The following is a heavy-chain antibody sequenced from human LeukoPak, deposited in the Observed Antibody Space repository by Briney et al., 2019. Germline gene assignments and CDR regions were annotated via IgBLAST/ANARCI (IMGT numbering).Heavy chain of an antibody. Sequence: ASVKVSCKVSGCTLTDLSMHWVRQAPGKGLEWMGGFDPEDGETLYAQKFQGRVTMTEDTSTDTAYMELSSLRSEDTAIYYCASYDRAGYFPSFDYWGQGTMVTVSS. J-gene: IGHJ4*02. V-gene: IGHV1-24*01. CDR3: ASYDRAGYFPSFDY. CDR1: GCTLTDLS. CDR2: FDPEDGET. D-gene: IGHD3-22*01.